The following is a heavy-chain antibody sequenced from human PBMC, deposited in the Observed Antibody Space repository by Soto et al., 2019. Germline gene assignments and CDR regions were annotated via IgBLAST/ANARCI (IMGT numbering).Heavy chain of an antibody. CDR3: ASAGPPEDY. CDR2: IKAYNGNT. Sequence: QVQLVQSGAEVKKPGASVKVSCKASGYTFTSYAIGWVRRAPGQGLEWMGWIKAYNGNTTYARKLQGRATRTTDTSARTAYTELRSLRSDDTAVHYCASAGPPEDYWCPGTPVTVSS. J-gene: IGHJ4*02. V-gene: IGHV1-18*01. CDR1: GYTFTSYA.